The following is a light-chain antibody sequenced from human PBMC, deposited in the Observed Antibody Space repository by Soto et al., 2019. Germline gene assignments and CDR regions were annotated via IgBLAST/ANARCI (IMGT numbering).Light chain of an antibody. CDR2: RNN. V-gene: IGLV1-44*01. J-gene: IGLJ2*01. CDR3: AAWDDSLNGHVV. CDR1: RSNIGTNT. Sequence: QSVLTQAPSASGTPGQRVTICCSGSRSNIGTNTVNWYQQLPGTAPKLLIYRNNQRPSGVPDRFSGSKSGTSASLAISGLQSEDEADYYCAAWDDSLNGHVVFGGGTQLTVL.